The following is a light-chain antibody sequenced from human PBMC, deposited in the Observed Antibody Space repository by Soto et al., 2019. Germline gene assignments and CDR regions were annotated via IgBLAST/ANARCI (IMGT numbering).Light chain of an antibody. CDR3: QQYNDWRLIS. J-gene: IGKJ5*01. CDR2: DTS. Sequence: EIVMTQSPATLSVSPGESATLSCRASQNIRRNLAWYQQKPGRAPRLLIYDTSTRATDIPARFSGSGSGTEFSLSISSLQSEDFAVYFCQQYNDWRLISFGQGTRLESK. V-gene: IGKV3-15*01. CDR1: QNIRRN.